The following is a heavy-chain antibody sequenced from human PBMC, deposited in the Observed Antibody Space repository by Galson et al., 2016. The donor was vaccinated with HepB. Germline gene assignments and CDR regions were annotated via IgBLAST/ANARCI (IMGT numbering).Heavy chain of an antibody. D-gene: IGHD2-2*01. CDR3: ARDSWDIVVVSPAMFTFDI. CDR1: GFTFSSYG. CDR2: ISYDGTIK. J-gene: IGHJ3*02. Sequence: SLRLSCAASGFTFSSYGMHWVRQAPGEGLEWVAFISYDGTIKYYTDSVKGRFTISRDMSKNTVFLEMNSLRVEDTAVYYCARDSWDIVVVSPAMFTFDIWGQGTMVTVPS. V-gene: IGHV3-30*03.